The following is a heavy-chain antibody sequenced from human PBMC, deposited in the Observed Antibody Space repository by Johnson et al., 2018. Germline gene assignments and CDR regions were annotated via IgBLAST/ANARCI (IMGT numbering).Heavy chain of an antibody. J-gene: IGHJ3*02. CDR1: AFTFDDNA. V-gene: IGHV3-9*01. CDR2: LKSDGRTT. CDR3: ARVEGGYYGDDAFDI. Sequence: EVQLVESGGGLVQPGRSLRLSCAASAFTFDDNAMHWVRQAPGKGLEWVSGLKSDGRTTTYADFVKGRFTISRDNANNWLYLEMNSLRVEETAVYYCARVEGGYYGDDAFDIWGQGTLVTVSS. D-gene: IGHD1-26*01.